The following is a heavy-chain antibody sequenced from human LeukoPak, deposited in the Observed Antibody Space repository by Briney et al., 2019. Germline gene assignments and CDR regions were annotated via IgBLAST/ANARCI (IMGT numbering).Heavy chain of an antibody. CDR1: GFTFSSYA. V-gene: IGHV3-23*01. CDR3: AKDDYDILTGYYSFDY. D-gene: IGHD3-9*01. CDR2: VSGSGGST. Sequence: GGSLRLSCAASGFTFSSYAMSWVRQAPGKGLEWVSAVSGSGGSTYYTDSVKGRFTISRDNSKDTLYLQMNSLRAEDTAVYYCAKDDYDILTGYYSFDYWGGGTLVTVSS. J-gene: IGHJ4*02.